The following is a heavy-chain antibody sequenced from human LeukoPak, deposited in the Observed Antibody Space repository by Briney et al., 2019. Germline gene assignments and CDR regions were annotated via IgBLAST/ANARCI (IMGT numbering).Heavy chain of an antibody. CDR3: ARARMIGWDRTDDAFDI. CDR2: ISAYNGNT. Sequence: ASVKVSCKASGYTFISYGITWVRQAPGQGLEWMGWISAYNGNTNYAQKLQGRVTMTTDTSTRTAYLEVRRLRSDDTAIYYCARARMIGWDRTDDAFDIWGQGTMVTVSS. D-gene: IGHD3-22*01. CDR1: GYTFISYG. J-gene: IGHJ3*02. V-gene: IGHV1-18*01.